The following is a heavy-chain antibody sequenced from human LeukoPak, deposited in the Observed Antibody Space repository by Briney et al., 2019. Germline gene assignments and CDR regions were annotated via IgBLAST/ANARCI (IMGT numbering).Heavy chain of an antibody. CDR1: GVSISSGHYY. D-gene: IGHD4-11*01. J-gene: IGHJ4*03. CDR2: IYHSGST. V-gene: IGHV4-30-2*01. Sequence: SETLSLTCTVSGVSISSGHYYWSWIRQPPGKGLQWIGFIYHSGSTYYNPSLKSRVTISVDRSKNQFSLKLSSVPAAATAVSYRARATVSWSRTCYFDSWGQGTLVTVSS. CDR3: ARATVSWSRTCYFDS.